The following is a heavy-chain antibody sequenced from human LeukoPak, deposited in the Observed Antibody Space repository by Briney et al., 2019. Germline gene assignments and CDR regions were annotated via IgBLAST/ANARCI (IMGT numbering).Heavy chain of an antibody. J-gene: IGHJ4*02. CDR3: ARQGRGYSYGSPDY. CDR1: GGSISSSNW. CDR2: IYHSGST. V-gene: IGHV4-4*02. D-gene: IGHD5-18*01. Sequence: SETLSLTCAVSGGSISSSNWWSWVRQPPGKGLEWIGEIYHSGSTNYNPSLKGRVTISVDKSKNQFSLKLSSVTAADTAVYYCARQGRGYSYGSPDYWGQGTLVTVSS.